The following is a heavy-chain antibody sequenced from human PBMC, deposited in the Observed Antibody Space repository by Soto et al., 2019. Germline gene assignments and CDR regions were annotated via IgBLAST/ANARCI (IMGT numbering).Heavy chain of an antibody. D-gene: IGHD3-10*01. V-gene: IGHV3-64D*08. CDR3: VKGRSGELLAFDI. CDR1: GFTFSSYA. J-gene: IGHJ3*02. CDR2: ISSNGGST. Sequence: GGSLRLSCSASGFTFSSYAMHWVRQAPGKGLEYVSAISSNGGSTYYADSVKGRFTISRDNSKNTLYLQMSSLRAEDTAVYYCVKGRSGELLAFDIWGQGTMVTVSS.